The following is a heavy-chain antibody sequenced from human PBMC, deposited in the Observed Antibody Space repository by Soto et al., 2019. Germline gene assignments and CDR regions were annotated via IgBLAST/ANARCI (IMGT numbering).Heavy chain of an antibody. Sequence: GASVKGSCKAAGYTFSGDHGRWVRQAPGQGLEWMGWINPNSGGTNYAQKFQGWVTMTRDTSISTAYMELSRLRSDDTAVYYCARELAVTTRRDYGMDVWGQGTTVTVSS. J-gene: IGHJ6*02. CDR3: ARELAVTTRRDYGMDV. V-gene: IGHV1-2*04. CDR2: INPNSGGT. CDR1: GYTFSGDH. D-gene: IGHD4-17*01.